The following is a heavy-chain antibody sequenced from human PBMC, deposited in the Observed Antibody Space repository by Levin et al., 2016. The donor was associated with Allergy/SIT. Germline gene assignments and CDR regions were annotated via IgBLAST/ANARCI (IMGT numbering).Heavy chain of an antibody. CDR1: GGSFSGYY. CDR3: ARGEGSSWYKNWFDP. Sequence: GSLRLSCAVYGGSFSGYYWSWIRQPPGKGLEWIGEINHSGSTNYNPSLKSRVTISVDTSKNQFSLKLSSVTAADTAVYYCARGEGSSWYKNWFDPWGQGTLVTVSS. V-gene: IGHV4-34*01. CDR2: INHSGST. J-gene: IGHJ5*02. D-gene: IGHD6-13*01.